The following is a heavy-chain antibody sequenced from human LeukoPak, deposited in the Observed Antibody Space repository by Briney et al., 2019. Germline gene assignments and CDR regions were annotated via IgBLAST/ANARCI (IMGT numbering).Heavy chain of an antibody. Sequence: GGSLRLSCAASGFTFSSYWMHWVRQAPGKGLVWVSRINSDGSSTSYADSVKGRFTISRDNAKNTLYLQMNSLRAEDTAVYHCARLATKSYYDILTGYYYFDYWGQGTLVTVSS. J-gene: IGHJ4*02. CDR3: ARLATKSYYDILTGYYYFDY. D-gene: IGHD3-9*01. CDR1: GFTFSSYW. CDR2: INSDGSST. V-gene: IGHV3-74*01.